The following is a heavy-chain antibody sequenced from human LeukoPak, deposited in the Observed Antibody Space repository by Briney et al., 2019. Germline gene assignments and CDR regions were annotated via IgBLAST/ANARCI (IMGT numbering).Heavy chain of an antibody. J-gene: IGHJ6*02. CDR1: GFTFSSYA. CDR3: AKTGSSNSPYYYGMDV. D-gene: IGHD1-1*01. V-gene: IGHV3-23*01. Sequence: PGGSLRLSCAASGFTFSSYAMSWVRQAPGKGLEWVPAISGSGGSTYYADSMKGRLIISRDNSKNTLFLQMNSLRAEDTAVYYCAKTGSSNSPYYYGMDVWGQGTTVTVSS. CDR2: ISGSGGST.